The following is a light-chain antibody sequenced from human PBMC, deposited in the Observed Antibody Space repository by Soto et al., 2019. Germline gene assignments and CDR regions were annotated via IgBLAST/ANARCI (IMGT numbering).Light chain of an antibody. CDR2: DAS. V-gene: IGKV1-5*01. Sequence: GDRVTITCLASQSISSWLAWYQQKPGKAPKLLIYDASSLGSGVPSRFSGSGSGTDFTLTISRLEPGDFAVYYCQQYGDSPRSFGQGTKVDI. CDR3: QQYGDSPRS. J-gene: IGKJ1*01. CDR1: QSISSW.